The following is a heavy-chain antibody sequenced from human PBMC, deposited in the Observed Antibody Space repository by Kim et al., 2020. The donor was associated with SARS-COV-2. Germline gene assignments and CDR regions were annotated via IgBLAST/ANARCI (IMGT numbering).Heavy chain of an antibody. CDR1: GFTFSNYA. CDR2: IYSGSSST. V-gene: IGHV3-23*03. CDR3: AKDKWGCSSTSCYRTPNFDY. Sequence: GGSLRLSCAASGFTFSNYAMSWVRQAPGKGLEWVSVIYSGSSSTYYADSVKGRFTISRDNSKNTLYLQMNSLRAEDTAVYYCAKDKWGCSSTSCYRTPNFDYWGQGTLVTVSS. J-gene: IGHJ4*02. D-gene: IGHD2-2*01.